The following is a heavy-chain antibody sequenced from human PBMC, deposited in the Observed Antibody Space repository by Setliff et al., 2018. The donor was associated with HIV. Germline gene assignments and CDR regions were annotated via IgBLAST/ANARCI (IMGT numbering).Heavy chain of an antibody. CDR1: GFTFSRYS. CDR2: IRSNTFGGTT. Sequence: LRLSCAASGFTFSRYSMNWVRQAPGKGLEWVAVIRSNTFGGTTEYGAAVKGRFAISRDDSRGIAYLQMNSLKTEDTAVYYCSTVATGSRPDAFDIWGQGTVVTVSS. CDR3: STVATGSRPDAFDI. V-gene: IGHV3-49*04. D-gene: IGHD3-9*01. J-gene: IGHJ3*02.